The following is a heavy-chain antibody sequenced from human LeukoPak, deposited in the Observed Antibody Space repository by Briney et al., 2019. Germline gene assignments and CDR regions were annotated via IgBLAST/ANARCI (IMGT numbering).Heavy chain of an antibody. CDR3: ARDPWGVVADFDY. CDR1: GFTFSSYS. J-gene: IGHJ4*02. D-gene: IGHD2-15*01. CDR2: ISSSSSYI. V-gene: IGHV3-21*01. Sequence: PGGSLRLSCAASGFTFSSYSMNWVRQAPGKGLEWVSSISSSSSYIYYADSVKGRFTISRDNAKNSLYLQMNSLRAEDTAVYYCARDPWGVVADFDYWGQGTLVTVSS.